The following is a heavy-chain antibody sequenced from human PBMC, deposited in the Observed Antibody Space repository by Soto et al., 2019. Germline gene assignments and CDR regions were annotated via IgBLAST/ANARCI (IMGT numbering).Heavy chain of an antibody. J-gene: IGHJ4*02. CDR2: ISYDGSNK. D-gene: IGHD3-3*01. CDR3: AKDPAITIFGVELPAY. Sequence: QVQLVESGGGVVQPGRSLRLSCAASGFTFSSYGMHWVRQAPGKGLEWGAVISYDGSNKYYADSVKGRFTISRDNSKKSLYLQMNSLRAEDTAVYYCAKDPAITIFGVELPAYWGQGTLVTVSS. V-gene: IGHV3-30*18. CDR1: GFTFSSYG.